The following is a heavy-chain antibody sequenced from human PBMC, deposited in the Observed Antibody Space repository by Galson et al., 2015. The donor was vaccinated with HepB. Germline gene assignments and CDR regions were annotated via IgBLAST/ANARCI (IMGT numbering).Heavy chain of an antibody. Sequence: CAISGDSVSSTSAAWNWIRQSPSRGLEWLGRTYYRSNWYNDYAVFVRSRITINPDTSNNQFSLQLNSVTPEDTAMYYCVRDQNGFGCWGQGTLVTVSS. V-gene: IGHV6-1*01. CDR2: TYYRSNWYN. CDR3: VRDQNGFGC. CDR1: GDSVSSTSAA. D-gene: IGHD2-8*01. J-gene: IGHJ4*02.